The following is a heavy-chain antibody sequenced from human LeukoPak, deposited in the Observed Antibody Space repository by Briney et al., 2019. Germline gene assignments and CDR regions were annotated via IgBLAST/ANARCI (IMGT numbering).Heavy chain of an antibody. J-gene: IGHJ5*02. CDR3: ARALATIGWFDP. Sequence: SETLSLTCTVSGGSISSHYWSWIRQPPGKGLERIGYIYYSGSTNYNPSLKSRVTISVDTSKDQFSLKLSSVTAADTAVYYCARALATIGWFDPWGQGTLVTVSS. CDR1: GGSISSHY. CDR2: IYYSGST. V-gene: IGHV4-59*11. D-gene: IGHD5-12*01.